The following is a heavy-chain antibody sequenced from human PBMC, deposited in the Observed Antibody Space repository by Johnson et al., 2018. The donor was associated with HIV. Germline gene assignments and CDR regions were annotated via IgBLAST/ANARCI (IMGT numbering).Heavy chain of an antibody. Sequence: VQLVESGGGVVQPGRSLRLSCAASGFTFSSYAMHWVRQAPGKGLEWVAVISYDGSNKYYADSVKGRFTISRDNSKNTLYLQMNSLRAEDTAVYYCAKVRGDFWSGYSGYAFDIWGQGTMVTVSS. CDR1: GFTFSSYA. D-gene: IGHD3-3*01. V-gene: IGHV3-30-3*02. CDR3: AKVRGDFWSGYSGYAFDI. CDR2: ISYDGSNK. J-gene: IGHJ3*02.